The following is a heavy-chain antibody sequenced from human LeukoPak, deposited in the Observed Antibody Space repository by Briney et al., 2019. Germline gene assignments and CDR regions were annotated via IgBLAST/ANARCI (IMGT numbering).Heavy chain of an antibody. D-gene: IGHD6-19*01. CDR2: INKDGSEK. V-gene: IGHV3-7*03. CDR1: GFTFR. Sequence: GGSLRLSCAASGFTFRMSWVRQAPGKGLEWVANINKDGSEKYYADSVKGRFTISRDNSKDTVYLQINGLRVEDTAVYYCAREQSGTRGWYTVDYWGQGTLVTVSS. CDR3: AREQSGTRGWYTVDY. J-gene: IGHJ4*02.